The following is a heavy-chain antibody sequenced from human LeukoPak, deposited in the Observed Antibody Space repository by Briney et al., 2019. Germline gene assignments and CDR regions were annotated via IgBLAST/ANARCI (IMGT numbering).Heavy chain of an antibody. V-gene: IGHV3-23*01. CDR3: AKDRVAAGAYYFDY. CDR1: GFDFDDYA. CDR2: ISASGKTI. D-gene: IGHD6-13*01. Sequence: GGSLRLSCAGSGFDFDDYAMSWVRQAPGKGLEWVSGISASGKTIYYGDSVKGRFTISRDNSKNTLYLQMNSLRAEDTAVYYCAKDRVAAGAYYFDYWGQGTLVTVSS. J-gene: IGHJ4*02.